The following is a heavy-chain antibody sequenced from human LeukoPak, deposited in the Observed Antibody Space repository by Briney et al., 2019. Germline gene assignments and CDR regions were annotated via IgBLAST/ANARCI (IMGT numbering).Heavy chain of an antibody. J-gene: IGHJ4*02. CDR1: GFTFSSYW. CDR2: IKQDGSEK. Sequence: GGSLRLSCAASGFTFSSYWMRWLRQAPGKGLEWVANIKQDGSEKYYVDSVKGRFTISRDNAKNSLYLQMNSLRAEDTAVYYCARDLRVIFGVVKTTLDYWGQGTLVTVSS. D-gene: IGHD3-3*01. V-gene: IGHV3-7*01. CDR3: ARDLRVIFGVVKTTLDY.